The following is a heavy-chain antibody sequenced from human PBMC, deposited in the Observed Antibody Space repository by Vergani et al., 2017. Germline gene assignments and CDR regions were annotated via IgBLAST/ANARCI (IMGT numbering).Heavy chain of an antibody. Sequence: EVQLLESGGGSAQPGESLRLSCVASGFTFTAHGLNWVRQAPGKGLEWVSGISGSGDSTNYADSVKGRFTISRDNSKNTLYLQMNSLRAEDTAVYYCARGLLAWGSGTYRYYGMDVWGQGTTVTVSS. D-gene: IGHD3-10*01. J-gene: IGHJ6*02. CDR3: ARGLLAWGSGTYRYYGMDV. V-gene: IGHV3-23*01. CDR1: GFTFTAHG. CDR2: ISGSGDST.